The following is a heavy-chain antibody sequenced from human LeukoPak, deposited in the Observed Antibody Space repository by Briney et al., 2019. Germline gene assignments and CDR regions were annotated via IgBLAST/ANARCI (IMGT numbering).Heavy chain of an antibody. J-gene: IGHJ4*02. V-gene: IGHV1-2*02. Sequence: ASVKVSCKASGYTFTDYGISWVRQAPGQGLEWMGWINPNSGGTNYAQNFQGRVTMTRDTSITTAYMEVTRLRSDDTAVYYCAREGLCRGGSCLDYWGQGTLVTVS. CDR3: AREGLCRGGSCLDY. CDR1: GYTFTDYG. CDR2: INPNSGGT. D-gene: IGHD2-15*01.